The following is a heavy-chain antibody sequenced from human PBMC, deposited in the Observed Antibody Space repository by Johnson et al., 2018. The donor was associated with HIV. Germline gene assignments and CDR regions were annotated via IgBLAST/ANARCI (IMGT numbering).Heavy chain of an antibody. Sequence: QMQLVESGGGVVQPGRSLRLSCAASGFTFSSYGMHWVRQAPGKGLEWVAVIWYDGSNKYYADSVKGRFTISRDNSKNTLYLQMNSLRAEDTAVYYCAREGEPDGFDIWGQGTMVTVSS. CDR2: IWYDGSNK. D-gene: IGHD3-16*01. CDR3: AREGEPDGFDI. CDR1: GFTFSSYG. J-gene: IGHJ3*02. V-gene: IGHV3-33*01.